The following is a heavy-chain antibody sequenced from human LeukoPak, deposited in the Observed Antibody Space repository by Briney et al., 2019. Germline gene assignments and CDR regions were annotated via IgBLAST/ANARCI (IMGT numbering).Heavy chain of an antibody. Sequence: SETLSLTCTVSGGSISSYYWSWIRQPAGKGLEWIGRIYTSGSTNYNPSLKSRVTMSVDTSKNQFSLKLGSVTATDTAVYYCARDREAVANWGYDWFDPWGQGTLVTVSS. V-gene: IGHV4-4*07. J-gene: IGHJ5*02. CDR1: GGSISSYY. CDR2: IYTSGST. D-gene: IGHD7-27*01. CDR3: ARDREAVANWGYDWFDP.